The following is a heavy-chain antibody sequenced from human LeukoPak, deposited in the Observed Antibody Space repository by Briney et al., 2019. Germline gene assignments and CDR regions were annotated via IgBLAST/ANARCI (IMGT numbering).Heavy chain of an antibody. CDR2: IEGNGET. CDR1: GFSFTNYA. Sequence: GGSLRLSCAASGFSFTNYAMSWVRQAPARGLEWVSSIEGNGETFYAESVRGRVTLSRDDSRNTFSLQLTTMRAEDTAFYYCARKNWFSNADAVWWGQGTLVTVSS. CDR3: ARKNWFSNADAVW. D-gene: IGHD1-1*01. J-gene: IGHJ4*02. V-gene: IGHV3-23*01.